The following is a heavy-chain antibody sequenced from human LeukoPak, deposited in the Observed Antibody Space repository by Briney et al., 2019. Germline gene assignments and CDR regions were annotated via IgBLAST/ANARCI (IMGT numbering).Heavy chain of an antibody. CDR1: GDSLSANSVA. J-gene: IGHJ3*01. D-gene: IGHD2-15*01. Sequence: SQILSLTCAISGDSLSANSVAWNWIRQSPSRGLEWLGRTYYRSKWNYDYAVSVKSRITINPDTSKNQFSLQLNSVTPDDTALYYCARGKYSGFDLWGQGTMVTVSS. V-gene: IGHV6-1*01. CDR2: TYYRSKWNY. CDR3: ARGKYSGFDL.